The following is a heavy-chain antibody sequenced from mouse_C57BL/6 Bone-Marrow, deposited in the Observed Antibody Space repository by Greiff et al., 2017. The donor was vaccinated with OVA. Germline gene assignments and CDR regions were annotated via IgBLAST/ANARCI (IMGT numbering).Heavy chain of an antibody. J-gene: IGHJ3*01. Sequence: EVMLVESGGGLVKPGGSLKLSCAASGFTFSSYAMSWVRQTPEKRLEWVATISDGGSYTYYPDNVKGRFTISRDNAKNNLYLQMSHLKSEDTAMYYCARDYYYGPSWFAYWGQGTLVTVSA. V-gene: IGHV5-4*01. CDR3: ARDYYYGPSWFAY. CDR2: ISDGGSYT. CDR1: GFTFSSYA. D-gene: IGHD1-1*01.